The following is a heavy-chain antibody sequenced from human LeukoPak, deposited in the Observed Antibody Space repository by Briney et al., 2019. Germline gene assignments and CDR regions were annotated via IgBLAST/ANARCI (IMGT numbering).Heavy chain of an antibody. CDR2: ISWNSGSI. V-gene: IGHV3-9*01. D-gene: IGHD3-3*01. CDR1: GFTFDDYA. J-gene: IGHJ4*02. CDR3: AKDGSYDFWSGYYLN. Sequence: GRSLRLSCAASGFTFDDYAMHWVRQAPGTGLEGGSGISWNSGSIGYADSVKGRFTISRDNAKNSLYVQMNSLRAEDTALYYCAKDGSYDFWSGYYLNWGEGTLVTVSS.